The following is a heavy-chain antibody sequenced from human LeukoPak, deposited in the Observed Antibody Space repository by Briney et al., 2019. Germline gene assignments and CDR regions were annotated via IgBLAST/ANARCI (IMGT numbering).Heavy chain of an antibody. CDR1: GYTFTGYY. Sequence: RASVKVSCKASGYTFTGYYMHWVRQAPGQGLEWMGWINPNSGGTNYAQKFQGRVTMTRDTSISTAYVELSRLRSDDTAVYYCARDAGLLRRNDAFDIWGQGTMVTVSS. J-gene: IGHJ3*02. D-gene: IGHD1-26*01. CDR3: ARDAGLLRRNDAFDI. CDR2: INPNSGGT. V-gene: IGHV1-2*02.